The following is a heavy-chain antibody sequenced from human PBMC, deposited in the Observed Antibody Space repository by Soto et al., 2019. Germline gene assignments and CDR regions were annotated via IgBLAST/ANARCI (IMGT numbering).Heavy chain of an antibody. CDR2: IVVGSGNT. CDR1: GFTFTSSA. Sequence: GASVKVSCKASGFTFTSSAVQWVRQARGQRLEWIGWIVVGSGNTNYAQKFQERVTITRDMSTSTAYMELSSLRSEDTAVYYCAADALWFGEPSFDYWGQGTLVTVSS. V-gene: IGHV1-58*01. J-gene: IGHJ4*02. CDR3: AADALWFGEPSFDY. D-gene: IGHD3-10*01.